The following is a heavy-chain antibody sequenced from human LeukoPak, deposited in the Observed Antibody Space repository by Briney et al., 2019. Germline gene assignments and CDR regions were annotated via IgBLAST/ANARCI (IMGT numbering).Heavy chain of an antibody. J-gene: IGHJ4*02. CDR3: ARDMRGGNSYYFDS. Sequence: TSETLSLTCTVSGNSINRGYYWGWIRQPPGKGLEWIGSFYHSASTYYNPSLKSRVTISVDPSKNQFSLKLSSVTAADTAVYYCARDMRGGNSYYFDSWGQGTLVTVSS. CDR1: GNSINRGYY. D-gene: IGHD4-23*01. V-gene: IGHV4-38-2*02. CDR2: FYHSAST.